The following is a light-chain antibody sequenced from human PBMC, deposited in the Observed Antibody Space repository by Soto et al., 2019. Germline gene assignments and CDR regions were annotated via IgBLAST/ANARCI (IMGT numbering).Light chain of an antibody. CDR1: SSNIGGTNY. CDR2: SNN. J-gene: IGLJ2*01. Sequence: VLTQPPSASGTPGQRVFISCSGSSSNIGGTNYAYWYQQLPGAAPKLLMHSNNLRPSGVPERISGSKSGTSASLAISGLRSEDEAVYYCASWDDRLGAVIFGGGT. CDR3: ASWDDRLGAVI. V-gene: IGLV1-47*02.